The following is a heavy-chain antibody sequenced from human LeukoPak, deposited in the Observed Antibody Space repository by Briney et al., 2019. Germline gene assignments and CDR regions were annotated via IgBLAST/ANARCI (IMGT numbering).Heavy chain of an antibody. D-gene: IGHD2-2*01. CDR2: INTNTGNP. CDR1: GYTFTSYA. V-gene: IGHV7-4-1*02. Sequence: GASVKVSCKASGYTFTSYAMNWVRQAPGQGLEWMGWINTNTGNPTYAQGFTGRFVFSLDTSVSTAYLQISSLKAEDTAVYYCARADMADIVVVPAAAGNWFDPWGQGALVTVSS. J-gene: IGHJ5*02. CDR3: ARADMADIVVVPAAAGNWFDP.